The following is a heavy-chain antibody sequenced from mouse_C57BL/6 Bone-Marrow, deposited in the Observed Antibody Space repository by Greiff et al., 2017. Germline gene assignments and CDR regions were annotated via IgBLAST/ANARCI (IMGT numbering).Heavy chain of an antibody. J-gene: IGHJ4*01. CDR1: GFTFSSYG. CDR3: ARHGNYVPYYAMDY. Sequence: EVQRVESGGDLVKPGGSLKLSCAASGFTFSSYGMSWVRQTPDKRLGWVATISSGGSYTYSPDSVKGRFTISRDNAKNTLYLQMSSLKSEDTAMYYCARHGNYVPYYAMDYWGQGTSVTVSS. D-gene: IGHD1-1*01. V-gene: IGHV5-6*01. CDR2: ISSGGSYT.